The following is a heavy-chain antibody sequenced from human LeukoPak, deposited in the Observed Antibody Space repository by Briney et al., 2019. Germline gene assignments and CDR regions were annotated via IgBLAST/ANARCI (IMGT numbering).Heavy chain of an antibody. CDR2: IITYNGNT. CDR3: ARDLGVGGTGRWSTQGVFDY. V-gene: IGHV1-18*01. CDR1: GYTFTSYG. D-gene: IGHD3/OR15-3a*01. Sequence: ASVKVSCKASGYTFTSYGISWVRQALGQGLEWMGYIITYNGNTNYAQKLQGRVTMTRDTSISTAYMELSRLRSDDTAVYYCARDLGVGGTGRWSTQGVFDYWGQGTLVTVSS. J-gene: IGHJ4*02.